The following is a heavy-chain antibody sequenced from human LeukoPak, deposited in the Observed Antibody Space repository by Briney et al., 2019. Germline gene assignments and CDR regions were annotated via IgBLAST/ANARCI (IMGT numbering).Heavy chain of an antibody. D-gene: IGHD3-10*01. CDR2: SIPTFGTS. CDR1: GGTFRNYA. V-gene: IGHV1-69*05. J-gene: IGHJ6*02. Sequence: ASVKVSCKASGGTFRNYAITWVRQAPGQGLEWMGRSIPTFGTSDYSQKLHGRVTITMDDSAATAYMELSRLRSDDTAVYYCAREAAGSSSYYCQHMDVWGQGTTITVSS. CDR3: AREAAGSSSYYCQHMDV.